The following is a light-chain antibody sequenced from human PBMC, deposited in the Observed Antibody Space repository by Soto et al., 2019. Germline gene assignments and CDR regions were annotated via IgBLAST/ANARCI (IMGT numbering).Light chain of an antibody. CDR3: QQYNNWPPKT. CDR1: QSFSSSY. Sequence: EIVLTQSPGTLSLSPGERATLSCRASQSFSSSYLAWYQQKPGQAPRLLIYGASSRATGIPDRFSGSGSGTEFTLAISSLQSEDFAVYYCQQYNNWPPKTFGQGTKVDI. V-gene: IGKV3-20*01. CDR2: GAS. J-gene: IGKJ1*01.